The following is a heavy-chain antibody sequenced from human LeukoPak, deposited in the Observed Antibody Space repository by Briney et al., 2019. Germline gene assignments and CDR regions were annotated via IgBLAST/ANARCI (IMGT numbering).Heavy chain of an antibody. Sequence: GGSLRLSCAASGFTFSDYEMSWVRQAPGKGLEWVSYISSSGRTIYYADSVKGRFTISRDNAKNSLYLQMNSLRAEDTAIYYCVREGGSFFSEYWGQGTLVTVSS. CDR3: VREGGSFFSEY. CDR1: GFTFSDYE. V-gene: IGHV3-48*03. D-gene: IGHD1-26*01. J-gene: IGHJ4*02. CDR2: ISSSGRTI.